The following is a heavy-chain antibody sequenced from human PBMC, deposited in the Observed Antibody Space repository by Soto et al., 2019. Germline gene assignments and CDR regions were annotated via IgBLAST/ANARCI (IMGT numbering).Heavy chain of an antibody. Sequence: EVQLVESGGGLVKPGGSLRLSCAASGFTFSSYSMNWVRQAPGKGLEWVSSITSSSSYIYYGDSVKGRFTISRDNAKNSLHLEMNSRRAEDTAVYYCAREGGSGSSRHFDYWGQGTMVTVSS. D-gene: IGHD1-26*01. CDR2: ITSSSSYI. CDR1: GFTFSSYS. V-gene: IGHV3-21*01. J-gene: IGHJ4*02. CDR3: AREGGSGSSRHFDY.